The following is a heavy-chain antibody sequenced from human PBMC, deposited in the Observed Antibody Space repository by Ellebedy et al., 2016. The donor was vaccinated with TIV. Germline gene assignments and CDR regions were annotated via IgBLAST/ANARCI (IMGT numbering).Heavy chain of an antibody. CDR2: ISSDGRKK. CDR1: RFTFSIFG. D-gene: IGHD3-10*01. V-gene: IGHV3-30*18. CDR3: AKDESVGEVPRPFDY. Sequence: GGSLRLSXAASRFTFSIFGLHWVRQAPGKGLEWVALISSDGRKKYYADSVRDRFTISRDNSKNTLYLQMDSLRVEDTAIYYCAKDESVGEVPRPFDYWGQGTLVTASS. J-gene: IGHJ4*02.